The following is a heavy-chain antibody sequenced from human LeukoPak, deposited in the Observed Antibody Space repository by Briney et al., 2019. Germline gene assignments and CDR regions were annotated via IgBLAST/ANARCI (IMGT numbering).Heavy chain of an antibody. V-gene: IGHV1-18*01. D-gene: IGHD4-23*01. CDR3: ARGDYGGNTDY. J-gene: IGHJ4*02. CDR1: GYTFTTYG. CDR2: ISGYNGNT. Sequence: ASVKVSCKASGYTFTTYGITWVRQAPGQGLEWMGWISGYNGNTIYAQKLQGRVPMTTDTSTSTAYMGLRSLRSDDTAVYYCARGDYGGNTDYWGQGTLVTVSS.